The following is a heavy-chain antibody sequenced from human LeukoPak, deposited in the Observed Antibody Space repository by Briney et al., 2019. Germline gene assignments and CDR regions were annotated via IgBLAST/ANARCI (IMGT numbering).Heavy chain of an antibody. CDR2: IYYSGST. CDR3: ARRRGGDYGMYYYYYMDV. CDR1: SGLFSGYY. V-gene: IGHV4-59*01. Sequence: PSETLSLTCEISSGLFSGYYWSWIRQPPGKGLEWIGYIYYSGSTNYNPSLKSRVTISVDTSKNQFSLKLSSVTAADTAVYYCARRRGGDYGMYYYYYMDVWGKGTTVTVSS. J-gene: IGHJ6*03. D-gene: IGHD4-17*01.